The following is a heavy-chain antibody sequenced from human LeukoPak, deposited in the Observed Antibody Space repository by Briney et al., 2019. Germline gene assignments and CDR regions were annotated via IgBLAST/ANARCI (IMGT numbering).Heavy chain of an antibody. CDR1: GFTFSSEA. CDR3: VRDNPRCCGVVPANIDDY. D-gene: IGHD2-15*01. Sequence: GGSLRLSCAVSGFTFSSEAMGWVRQAPGKGLEWVSSISSNSAYIYYVDSLRGRFTVSRDNAKSSLFLQMNSLRVEDTAVYYCVRDNPRCCGVVPANIDDYWGQGTLVTVSS. J-gene: IGHJ4*02. CDR2: ISSNSAYI. V-gene: IGHV3-21*01.